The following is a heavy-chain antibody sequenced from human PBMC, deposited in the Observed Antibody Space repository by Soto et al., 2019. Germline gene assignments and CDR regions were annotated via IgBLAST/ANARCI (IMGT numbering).Heavy chain of an antibody. D-gene: IGHD6-6*01. V-gene: IGHV3-9*01. Sequence: HPGGSLRLSCAASGFTFDDYAMHWVRQAPGKGLEWVSGISWNSGSIGYADSVKGRFTISRDNAKNSLYLQMNSLRAEDTALYYCAKVLVAARTYYGMDVWGQGTTVTVSS. CDR3: AKVLVAARTYYGMDV. CDR1: GFTFDDYA. CDR2: ISWNSGSI. J-gene: IGHJ6*02.